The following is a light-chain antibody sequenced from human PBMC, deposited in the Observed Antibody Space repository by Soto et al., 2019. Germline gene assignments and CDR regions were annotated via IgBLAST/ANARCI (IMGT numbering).Light chain of an antibody. CDR3: AAWDDSLNGVV. CDR2: YDD. V-gene: IGLV1-36*01. CDR1: SSNIGNNA. J-gene: IGLJ2*01. Sequence: QTVVTQPPSVSEAPRQRVTISCSGSSSNIGNNAVNGYQQLPGKAPKLLIYYDDLLPSGVSDRFSGSKSGTSASLAISGLQCEDEADYYCAAWDDSLNGVVFGGGTKLTVL.